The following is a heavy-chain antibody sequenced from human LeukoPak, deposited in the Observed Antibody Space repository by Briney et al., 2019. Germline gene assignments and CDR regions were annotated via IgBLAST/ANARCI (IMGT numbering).Heavy chain of an antibody. V-gene: IGHV4-30-4*01. J-gene: IGHJ6*02. CDR1: GGSISSGDYY. Sequence: PSQTLSLTCTVSGGSISSGDYYWSWIRQPPGKGLEWTGYIYYSGSTYYNPSLKSRVTISVDTSKNQFSLKLSSVTAADTAVYYCATTTLPYYYYGMDVWGQGTTVTVSS. CDR3: ATTTLPYYYYGMDV. D-gene: IGHD1-26*01. CDR2: IYYSGST.